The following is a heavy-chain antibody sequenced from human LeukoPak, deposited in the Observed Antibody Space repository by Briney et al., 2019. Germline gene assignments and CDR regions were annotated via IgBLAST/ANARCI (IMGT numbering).Heavy chain of an antibody. CDR2: IYKIGTT. Sequence: SETLSLTCTVFGDSVTGYFLNWVRQPPGKGLEWIGHIYKIGTTNYNPSLKSRLTISADTSKNQFSLQLRSVAAADTAVYYCVIGVGWQPDYWGQGALVTVSS. V-gene: IGHV4-59*02. CDR3: VIGVGWQPDY. D-gene: IGHD2-15*01. CDR1: GDSVTGYF. J-gene: IGHJ4*02.